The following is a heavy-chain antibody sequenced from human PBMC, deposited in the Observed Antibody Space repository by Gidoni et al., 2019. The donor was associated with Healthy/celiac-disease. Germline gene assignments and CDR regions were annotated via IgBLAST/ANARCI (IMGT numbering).Heavy chain of an antibody. J-gene: IGHJ6*02. CDR2: ISSSSSYI. CDR1: GFTFSSYS. D-gene: IGHD1-26*01. Sequence: EVQLVESGGGLVKPGGSLRLSCAASGFTFSSYSMNWVRQAPGKGLEWVSSISSSSSYIYYADSVKGRFTISRDNAKNSLYLQMNSLRAEDTAVYYCAREERGPEQYGMDVWGQGTTVTVSS. CDR3: AREERGPEQYGMDV. V-gene: IGHV3-21*01.